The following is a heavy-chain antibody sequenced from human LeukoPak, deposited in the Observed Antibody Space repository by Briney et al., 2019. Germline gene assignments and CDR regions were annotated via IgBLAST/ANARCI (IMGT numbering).Heavy chain of an antibody. CDR1: GGSISSYY. CDR2: IYYSGSI. J-gene: IGHJ5*02. Sequence: SETLSLTCTVSGGSISSYYWTWIRQPPGKGLEWIGYIYYSGSINLDPSLKSRVTMATDTSKNQFSLKLSSVTAADTAVYYCARQPEGVNWFDPWGQGTLVTVSS. D-gene: IGHD2-2*01. CDR3: ARQPEGVNWFDP. V-gene: IGHV4-59*08.